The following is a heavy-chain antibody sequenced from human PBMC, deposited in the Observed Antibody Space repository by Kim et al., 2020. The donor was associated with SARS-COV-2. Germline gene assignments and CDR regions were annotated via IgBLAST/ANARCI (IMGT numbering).Heavy chain of an antibody. J-gene: IGHJ4*02. V-gene: IGHV4-31*02. CDR3: ARVPVGSIAATGRYFDY. D-gene: IGHD2-15*01. Sequence: LKSRVTISVDTSKNQFSLKLSSVTAADTAVYYCARVPVGSIAATGRYFDYWGQGTLVTVSS.